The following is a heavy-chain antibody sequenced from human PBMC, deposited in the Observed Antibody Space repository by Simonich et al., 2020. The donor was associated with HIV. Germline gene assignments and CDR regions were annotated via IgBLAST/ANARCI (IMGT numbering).Heavy chain of an antibody. CDR3: ARRHPTTVTTPYFDY. CDR1: CGSFSVYY. V-gene: IGHV4-34*01. Sequence: QVQLQQRGAGLLKPSETLSLTCSVYCGSFSVYYLSWIRQPPGKGLEWIGEINHSGSTNYTPSPKSLVTISVDTSKNPFSLKLSSVTAADTAVYYCARRHPTTVTTPYFDYWGQGTLVTVSS. D-gene: IGHD4-17*01. J-gene: IGHJ4*02. CDR2: INHSGST.